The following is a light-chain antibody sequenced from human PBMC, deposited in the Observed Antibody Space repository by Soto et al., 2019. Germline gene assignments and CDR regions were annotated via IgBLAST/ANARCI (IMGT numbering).Light chain of an antibody. Sequence: QSALTQPASVSGSPGQSITISCTGTSSDVGAYNSVSWYQQHPGKAPKLMIYEVTNRPSGVSNRFSGSKSDNTASLTISGLQAEDEADYYCSSYTRSSTDVFGTGTKVTVL. CDR3: SSYTRSSTDV. J-gene: IGLJ1*01. CDR2: EVT. V-gene: IGLV2-14*01. CDR1: SSDVGAYNS.